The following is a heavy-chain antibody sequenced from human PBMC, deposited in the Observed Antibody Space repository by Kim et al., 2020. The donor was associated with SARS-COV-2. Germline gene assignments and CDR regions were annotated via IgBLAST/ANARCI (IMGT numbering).Heavy chain of an antibody. J-gene: IGHJ4*02. V-gene: IGHV1-69*01. CDR3: ARSIGYYYDSSGFDY. D-gene: IGHD3-22*01. Sequence: QKFQGRVTITADESTSTAYMELSSLRSEDTAVYYWARSIGYYYDSSGFDYWGQGTLVTVSS.